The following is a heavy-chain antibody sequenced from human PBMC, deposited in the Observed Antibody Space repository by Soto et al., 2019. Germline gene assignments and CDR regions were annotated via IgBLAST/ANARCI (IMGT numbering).Heavy chain of an antibody. J-gene: IGHJ6*02. CDR1: GGTFSSYA. D-gene: IGHD3-10*01. Sequence: SVKVSCKASGGTFSSYAISWVRQAPGQGLEWMGGIIPIFGTANYAQKFQGRVTIIADESTSTAYMELSSLRSEDTAVYYCARSITMVRGVHYYYYYGMDVWGQGTTVTVSS. V-gene: IGHV1-69*13. CDR2: IIPIFGTA. CDR3: ARSITMVRGVHYYYYYGMDV.